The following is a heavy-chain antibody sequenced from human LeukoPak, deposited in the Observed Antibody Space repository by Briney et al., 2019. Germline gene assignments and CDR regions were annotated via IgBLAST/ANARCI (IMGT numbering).Heavy chain of an antibody. CDR1: GFTFSSYA. CDR2: ISYDGGNK. D-gene: IGHD3-3*01. V-gene: IGHV3-30-3*01. CDR3: ARVVAPPTYYDFWSGYLDYYYYYYMDV. Sequence: PGGSLRLSCAASGFTFSSYAMHWVRQAPGKGLEWVAVISYDGGNKHYADSVKGRFTISRDNSKNTLYLQMNSLRAEDTAVYYCARVVAPPTYYDFWSGYLDYYYYYYMDVWGKGTTVTVSS. J-gene: IGHJ6*03.